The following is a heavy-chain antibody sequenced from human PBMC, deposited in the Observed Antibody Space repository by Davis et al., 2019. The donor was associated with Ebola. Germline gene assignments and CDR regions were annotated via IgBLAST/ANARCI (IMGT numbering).Heavy chain of an antibody. Sequence: GESLKISCAASGFTFSNYGMAWVRQAPGKGLEWVSGISGRGLTTEYADNVQGRFTISRDNSKNTLYLQMNSLRAEDTAVYYCARDHGYCSGGSCYSSYFDYWGQGTLVTVSS. CDR1: GFTFSNYG. J-gene: IGHJ4*02. CDR2: ISGRGLTT. CDR3: ARDHGYCSGGSCYSSYFDY. V-gene: IGHV3-23*01. D-gene: IGHD2-15*01.